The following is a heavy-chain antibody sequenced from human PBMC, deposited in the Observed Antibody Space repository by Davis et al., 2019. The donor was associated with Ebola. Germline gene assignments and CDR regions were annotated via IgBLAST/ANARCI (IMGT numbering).Heavy chain of an antibody. Sequence: ASVQVSCQASGYTFPSYYMHWVRQAPGQGLEWMGWINPNSGGTNYAQKFQGWVTMTRDTSISTAYMELSRLRSDDTAVYYCARVGTTVTTFDYWGQGTLVTVSS. CDR1: GYTFPSYY. CDR2: INPNSGGT. V-gene: IGHV1-2*04. CDR3: ARVGTTVTTFDY. D-gene: IGHD4-17*01. J-gene: IGHJ4*02.